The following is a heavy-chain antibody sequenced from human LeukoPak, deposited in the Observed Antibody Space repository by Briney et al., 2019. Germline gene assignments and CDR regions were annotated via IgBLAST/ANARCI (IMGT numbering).Heavy chain of an antibody. V-gene: IGHV4-39*07. J-gene: IGHJ4*02. CDR1: GGSISSSSSDYY. Sequence: SETLSLTCTVSGGSISSSSSDYYWGWVRQPPGKGLEWIGSISYSGSTYYNPSLKSRVTISADTSNNQFSLKLTSVTAADTAVYYCATEAYYDSSGPHFDYWGQGTLVTVSS. D-gene: IGHD3-22*01. CDR3: ATEAYYDSSGPHFDY. CDR2: ISYSGST.